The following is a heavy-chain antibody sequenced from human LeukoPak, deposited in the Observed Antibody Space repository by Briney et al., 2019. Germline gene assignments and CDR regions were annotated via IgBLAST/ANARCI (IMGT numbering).Heavy chain of an antibody. V-gene: IGHV3-23*01. Sequence: PGGSLRLSCAASGFIVSSNHMSWVRQAPGKGLEWVSAISGSGGTTYYADSVQGRFTISRDNSKNTLYLQMNSLRAEDTAVYYCARRSDYVWGRGNWFDPWGQGTLVTVSS. CDR2: ISGSGGTT. CDR1: GFIVSSNH. D-gene: IGHD3-16*01. J-gene: IGHJ5*02. CDR3: ARRSDYVWGRGNWFDP.